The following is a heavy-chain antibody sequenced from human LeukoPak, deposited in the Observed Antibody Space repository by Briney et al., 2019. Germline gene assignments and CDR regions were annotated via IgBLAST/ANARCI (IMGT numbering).Heavy chain of an antibody. V-gene: IGHV4-59*01. CDR3: ARDQYSSSWSSNWFDP. Sequence: SETLSLTCTVSGGSISSYYWSWIRQPPGKGLEWIGYIYCSGSTNYNPSLKSRVTISVDTSKNQFSLKLSSVTAADTAVYYCARDQYSSSWSSNWFDPWGQGTLVTVSS. J-gene: IGHJ5*02. D-gene: IGHD6-13*01. CDR1: GGSISSYY. CDR2: IYCSGST.